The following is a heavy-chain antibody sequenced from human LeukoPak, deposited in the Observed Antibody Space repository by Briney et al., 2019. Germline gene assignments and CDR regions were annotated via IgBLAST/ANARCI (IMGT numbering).Heavy chain of an antibody. CDR2: ISGSGGST. V-gene: IGHV3-23*01. D-gene: IGHD6-19*01. CDR3: VFLGIAVAGPLRDY. J-gene: IGHJ4*02. CDR1: GFTFSSYA. Sequence: GGSLRLSCAASGFTFSSYAMSWVRQAPGKGLEWVSAISGSGGSTYYADSVKGRFTISRDNSKNTLYLQMNSLRAEDTAVYYCVFLGIAVAGPLRDYWGQGTLVTVSS.